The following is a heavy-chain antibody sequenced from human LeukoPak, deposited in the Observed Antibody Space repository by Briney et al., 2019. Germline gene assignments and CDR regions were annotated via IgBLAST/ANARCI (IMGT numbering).Heavy chain of an antibody. CDR2: IIPIFGTA. CDR1: GGTFSSYA. D-gene: IGHD3-3*01. CDR3: ARDRHYDASTVFDP. Sequence: SVKVSCKASGGTFSSYAISWVRQAPGQGLEWMGGIIPIFGTANYAQKFQGRVTITADESTSTAYMELRSLRSDDTAIYYCARDRHYDASTVFDPWGQGTLVTVSS. V-gene: IGHV1-69*13. J-gene: IGHJ5*02.